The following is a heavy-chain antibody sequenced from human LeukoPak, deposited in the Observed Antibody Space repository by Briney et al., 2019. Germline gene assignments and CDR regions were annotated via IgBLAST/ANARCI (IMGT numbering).Heavy chain of an antibody. Sequence: WASVKVSCKASGGTFSSYAISWVRQAPGQGLEWMGGIIPIFGTANYAQKFQGRVTITADESTSTAYMELSSLRSEDMAVYYCASPYCSSTSCHRPWGQGTLVTVSS. CDR2: IIPIFGTA. V-gene: IGHV1-69*13. CDR3: ASPYCSSTSCHRP. D-gene: IGHD2-2*01. J-gene: IGHJ5*02. CDR1: GGTFSSYA.